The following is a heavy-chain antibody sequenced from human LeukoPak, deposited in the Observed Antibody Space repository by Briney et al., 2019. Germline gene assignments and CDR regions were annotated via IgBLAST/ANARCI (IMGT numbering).Heavy chain of an antibody. V-gene: IGHV3-23*01. Sequence: GGSLRLSCAASGFTFSSYAMSWVRQAPGKGLEWVSTISGSGDSSYYADSVKGRFTISRDNSKNTLYLQMNSLRAEDRAVYYCARCDSSGYNFLGYWGQGTLVPVSS. D-gene: IGHD3-22*01. CDR3: ARCDSSGYNFLGY. CDR2: ISGSGDSS. CDR1: GFTFSSYA. J-gene: IGHJ4*02.